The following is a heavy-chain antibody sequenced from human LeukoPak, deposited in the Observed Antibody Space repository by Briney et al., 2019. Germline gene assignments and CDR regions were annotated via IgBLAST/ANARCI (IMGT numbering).Heavy chain of an antibody. V-gene: IGHV3-64*01. CDR1: GFTFSSYA. CDR2: ISSNGGST. J-gene: IGHJ4*02. D-gene: IGHD4-17*01. CDR3: ARVGTTVTTPPDY. Sequence: PGGALRLSCAASGFTFSSYAMHWVRQAPGKGLEYVSAISSNGGSTYYANSVKGRFTISRDNSKSTLYLQMGSLRAEDMAVYYCARVGTTVTTPPDYWGQGTLVTVSS.